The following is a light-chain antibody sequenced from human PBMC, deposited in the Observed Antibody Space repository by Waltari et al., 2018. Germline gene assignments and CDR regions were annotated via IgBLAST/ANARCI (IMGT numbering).Light chain of an antibody. V-gene: IGKV3-20*01. CDR2: IAS. CDR1: QSIPSNY. CDR3: QQSGGSPFT. J-gene: IGKJ3*01. Sequence: IVLTQSPGTLSLSPGERATLSCRASQSIPSNYLAWYQQRPGRAPRLRIYIASSRATGIPDRFSGSGSGTDFTLTISRLEPEDFAVYYCQQSGGSPFTFGPGTTVDI.